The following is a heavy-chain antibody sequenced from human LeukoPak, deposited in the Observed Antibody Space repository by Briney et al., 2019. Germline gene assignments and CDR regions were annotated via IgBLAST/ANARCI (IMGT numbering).Heavy chain of an antibody. J-gene: IGHJ6*02. CDR1: GFTFSRNG. Sequence: GRSLRLPCVASGFTFSRNGMHWVRQAPGKGLEWVAVIWYDGSNKYYADSVKGRFTISRDNSKNTLYLQMNSPRAEDTAVYYCASGRLNYFYAMDIWGQGTTVTVSS. CDR2: IWYDGSNK. V-gene: IGHV3-33*01. CDR3: ASGRLNYFYAMDI.